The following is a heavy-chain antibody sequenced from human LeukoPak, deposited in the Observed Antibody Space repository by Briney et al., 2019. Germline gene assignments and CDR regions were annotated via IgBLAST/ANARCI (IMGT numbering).Heavy chain of an antibody. J-gene: IGHJ6*03. Sequence: ETLSLTCTVSGGSISSSSYYWGWIRQPPGKGLEWIGEINHSGSTNYNPSLKSRVTISVDTSKNQFSLKLSSVTAADTAVYYCARANYYYYYMDVWGKGTTVTVSS. V-gene: IGHV4-39*07. CDR1: GGSISSSSYY. CDR3: ARANYYYYYMDV. CDR2: INHSGST.